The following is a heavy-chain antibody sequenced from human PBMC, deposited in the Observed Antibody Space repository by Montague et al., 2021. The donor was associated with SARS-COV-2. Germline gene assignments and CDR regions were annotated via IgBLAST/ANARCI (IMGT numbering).Heavy chain of an antibody. D-gene: IGHD1-1*01. Sequence: SETLSLTFTVSGDSMTYFYWSWIRQTQEKGLEWIGYIFYRGTTKYNPSLESRVTITVDTSKDQFYLKLNSVTAADTAVYYCARGATRTFDYWGQGTRVTVSS. CDR3: ARGATRTFDY. CDR2: IFYRGTT. J-gene: IGHJ4*02. CDR1: GDSMTYFY. V-gene: IGHV4-59*01.